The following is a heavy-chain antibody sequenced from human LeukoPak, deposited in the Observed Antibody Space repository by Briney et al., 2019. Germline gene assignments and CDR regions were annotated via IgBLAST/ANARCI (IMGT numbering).Heavy chain of an antibody. Sequence: PGGSLRLSCTASGFTFISYVFSWVRQAPGKGLEWVSAISDSGDGTYYADSVKGRFTISRDNSKNTLYLQMNGLGAEDTAVYYCAKAHAIKTFDYWGQGNLVTVSS. CDR3: AKAHAIKTFDY. D-gene: IGHD5-12*01. CDR2: ISDSGDGT. J-gene: IGHJ4*02. V-gene: IGHV3-23*01. CDR1: GFTFISYV.